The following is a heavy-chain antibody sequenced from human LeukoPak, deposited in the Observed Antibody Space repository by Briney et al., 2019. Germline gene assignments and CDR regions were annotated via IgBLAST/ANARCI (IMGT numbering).Heavy chain of an antibody. V-gene: IGHV5-51*01. J-gene: IGHJ6*03. D-gene: IGHD5-12*01. Sequence: NLGESLKISCKGSGYSFTSYWIGWVRQMPGKGLEWMGIIYPGDSDTRYSPSFQGQVTISADKSISTAYLQWSSLKASDTAMYYCARLNGYSGYHPYYMDVWGKGTTVTISS. CDR2: IYPGDSDT. CDR1: GYSFTSYW. CDR3: ARLNGYSGYHPYYMDV.